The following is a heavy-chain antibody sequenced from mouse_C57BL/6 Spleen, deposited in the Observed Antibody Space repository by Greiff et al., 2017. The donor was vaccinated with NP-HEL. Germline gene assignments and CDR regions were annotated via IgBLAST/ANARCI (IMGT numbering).Heavy chain of an antibody. D-gene: IGHD4-1*01. V-gene: IGHV1-69*01. CDR3: ARRGNWDGYFDV. CDR1: GYTFTSYW. J-gene: IGHJ1*03. CDR2: IDPSDSYT. Sequence: QVQLQQSGAELVMPGASVKLSCKASGYTFTSYWMHWVKQRPGQGLEWIGEIDPSDSYTNYNQKFKGKSTLTVDKSSSTAYMQLSSLTSEDSAVYYCARRGNWDGYFDVWGTGTTVTVSS.